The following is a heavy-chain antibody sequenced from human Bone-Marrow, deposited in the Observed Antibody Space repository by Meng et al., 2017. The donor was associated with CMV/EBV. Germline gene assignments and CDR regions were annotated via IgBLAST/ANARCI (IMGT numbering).Heavy chain of an antibody. D-gene: IGHD2-2*01. Sequence: SCAASGFTFSSYGMHWVRQAPGKGLEWVAVIWYDGSNKYYADSVNDRFTISRDNSKNTLYLQMNSLRAEDTAVYYCAKDPSHRAAALYYFDSWGQGTLVTVSS. J-gene: IGHJ4*02. CDR2: IWYDGSNK. V-gene: IGHV3-33*06. CDR1: GFTFSSYG. CDR3: AKDPSHRAAALYYFDS.